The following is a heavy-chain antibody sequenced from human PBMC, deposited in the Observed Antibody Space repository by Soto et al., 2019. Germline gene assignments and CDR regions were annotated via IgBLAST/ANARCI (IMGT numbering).Heavy chain of an antibody. CDR1: GFTYSSYG. J-gene: IGHJ6*02. Sequence: GGSLRLSCAASGFTYSSYGMHWVRQARGKGLEGVADIWYDGSNKYYTDSVKGPFTISRDNSKNTLYLQMNSLRAEDTAVYYCARDLWDIVVVPAADYYYYGMDVWGQGTTVTVSS. D-gene: IGHD2-2*01. V-gene: IGHV3-33*01. CDR2: IWYDGSNK. CDR3: ARDLWDIVVVPAADYYYYGMDV.